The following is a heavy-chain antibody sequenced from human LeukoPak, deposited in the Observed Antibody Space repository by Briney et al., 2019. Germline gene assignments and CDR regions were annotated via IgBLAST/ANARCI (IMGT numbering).Heavy chain of an antibody. CDR2: IYYSGST. Sequence: SETLSLTCTVSGGSISSYYWSWVRQPPGKGLEWIGYIYYSGSTNYNPSLKSRVTISVDTSKNQFSLKLRFVTAADTAVYYCARVRCSGGSCPYYYYYYYMDVWGKGTTVTVSS. J-gene: IGHJ6*03. CDR1: GGSISSYY. CDR3: ARVRCSGGSCPYYYYYYYMDV. D-gene: IGHD2-15*01. V-gene: IGHV4-59*12.